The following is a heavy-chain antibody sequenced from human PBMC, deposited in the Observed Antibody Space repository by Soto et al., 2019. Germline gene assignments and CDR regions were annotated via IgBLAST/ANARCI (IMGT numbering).Heavy chain of an antibody. CDR1: GYRFTSYW. CDR3: ATRTMTTVTTAALDI. Sequence: GESLKISCKGSGYRFTSYWIGWVRQMPGKGLEWMGIIYPGDSDTRYSPSFQGQVTISADKSITTAYLQWSSLKASDTAMYYCATRTMTTVTTAALDIWGQGTMVTVSS. D-gene: IGHD4-17*01. J-gene: IGHJ3*02. V-gene: IGHV5-51*01. CDR2: IYPGDSDT.